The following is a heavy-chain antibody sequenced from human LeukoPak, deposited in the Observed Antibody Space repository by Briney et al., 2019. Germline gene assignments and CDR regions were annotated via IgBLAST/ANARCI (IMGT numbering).Heavy chain of an antibody. J-gene: IGHJ4*02. V-gene: IGHV3-72*01. CDR3: ARGGGGSPLDY. CDR1: GFTFSNDE. D-gene: IGHD5-12*01. Sequence: GGSLRLSCAASGFTFSNDEMNWVRQAPGKGLEWVGRTRNKAKRFTTEYAASVKGRFTISRDDSKSSLYLQMNNLKTEDTAVYYCARGGGGSPLDYWGQGTLVTVSS. CDR2: TRNKAKRFTT.